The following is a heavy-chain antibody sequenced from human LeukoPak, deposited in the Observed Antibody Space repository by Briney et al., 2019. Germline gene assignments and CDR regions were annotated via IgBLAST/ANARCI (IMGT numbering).Heavy chain of an antibody. D-gene: IGHD1-26*01. CDR1: GFTFGSYV. V-gene: IGHV3-23*01. CDR2: ISDSGGRT. CDR3: AKDRVHGESYGRFDY. J-gene: IGHJ4*02. Sequence: GSLRLSCTASGFTFGSYVMSWVRQAPGEGLEWVSIISDSGGRTDYADSVKGRFTISRDNAKNTLYLQMNSQRAEDTAVYYCAKDRVHGESYGRFDYWGQGTLVTVSS.